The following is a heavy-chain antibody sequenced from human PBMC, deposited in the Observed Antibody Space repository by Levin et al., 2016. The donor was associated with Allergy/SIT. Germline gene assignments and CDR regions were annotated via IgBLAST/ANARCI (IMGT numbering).Heavy chain of an antibody. CDR2: VSGSGGST. V-gene: IGHV3-23*01. D-gene: IGHD3-16*01. J-gene: IGHJ4*02. CDR3: VKEIRFGQSTLDY. CDR1: GFTFSNYA. Sequence: GESLKISCAASGFTFSNYAMSWVRQAPGKGLQWVSGVSGSGGSTYYADSVKGRFTISRDQSKNSVYMQMNSLRAEDTAVYYCVKEIRFGQSTLDYWGQGTLVTVSS.